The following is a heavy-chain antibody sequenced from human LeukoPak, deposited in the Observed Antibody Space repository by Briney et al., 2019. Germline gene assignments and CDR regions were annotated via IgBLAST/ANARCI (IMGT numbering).Heavy chain of an antibody. CDR2: ISSSSSTI. Sequence: PGGSLRLSCAASGFTFSSYSMNWVRQAPGKGLEWISYISSSSSTIYYADSVKGRFTISRDNAKNSLYLQMNRLRGEDTGVYYCARDYLVGGTDAFDIWGQGTMVTVSS. J-gene: IGHJ3*02. CDR3: ARDYLVGGTDAFDI. CDR1: GFTFSSYS. V-gene: IGHV3-48*04. D-gene: IGHD1-1*01.